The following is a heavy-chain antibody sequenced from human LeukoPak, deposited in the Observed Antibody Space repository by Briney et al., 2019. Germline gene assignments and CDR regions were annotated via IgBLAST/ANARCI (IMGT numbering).Heavy chain of an antibody. V-gene: IGHV3-23*01. Sequence: GGSVRLSCAASGFTFSTSDMSWVRQAPGKGLEWVSSISTTVGNTYYADSVKGRFTISRDNSNHTLYLQMNSLTAEDTAVYYCTKRAEFGGFDPWGQGTLVTVSS. J-gene: IGHJ5*02. CDR3: TKRAEFGGFDP. D-gene: IGHD3-10*01. CDR2: ISTTVGNT. CDR1: GFTFSTSD.